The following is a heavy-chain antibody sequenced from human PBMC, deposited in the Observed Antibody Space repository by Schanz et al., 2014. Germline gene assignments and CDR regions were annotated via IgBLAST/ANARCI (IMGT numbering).Heavy chain of an antibody. CDR2: IWYDGSNE. D-gene: IGHD6-13*01. CDR1: GITFSSYG. CDR3: AKDLAAVGVFDY. Sequence: VQLVESGGGLAQPGGSLRLSCAASGITFSSYGMHWVRQAPGKGLEWVAIIWYDGSNEYYADSVKGRFTISRDNPKNTLELQMNSLRAEDTAIYYCAKDLAAVGVFDYWGQGSLVTVSP. J-gene: IGHJ4*02. V-gene: IGHV3-33*06.